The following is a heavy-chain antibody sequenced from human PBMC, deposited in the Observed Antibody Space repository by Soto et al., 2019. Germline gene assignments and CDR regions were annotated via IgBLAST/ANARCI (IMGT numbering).Heavy chain of an antibody. CDR3: AKAQGGFDY. J-gene: IGHJ4*02. CDR1: GFTFSDYA. V-gene: IGHV3-23*01. Sequence: GGSLRLSCEASGFTFSDYAMSWVRQAPGKGLEWVSASRGGGSSTYYADSVKGRFTISRDNSKNTLYLQMDSLRAEDTAVYYCAKAQGGFDYWGQGALVTVSS. D-gene: IGHD3-16*01. CDR2: SRGGGSST.